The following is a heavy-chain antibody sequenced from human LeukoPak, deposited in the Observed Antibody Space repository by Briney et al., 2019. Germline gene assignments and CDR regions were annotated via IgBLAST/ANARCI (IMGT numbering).Heavy chain of an antibody. J-gene: IGHJ6*02. V-gene: IGHV4-39*07. CDR2: IYYSGST. CDR3: ARGDIVVVVAATPPPDYYYYGMDV. D-gene: IGHD2-15*01. Sequence: SETLSLTCTVSGGSISSSSYYWGWIRQPPGKGLEWIGSIYYSGSTYYNPSLKSRVTISVDTSKNQFSLKLSSVTAADTAVYYCARGDIVVVVAATPPPDYYYYGMDVWGQGTTDTVSS. CDR1: GGSISSSSYY.